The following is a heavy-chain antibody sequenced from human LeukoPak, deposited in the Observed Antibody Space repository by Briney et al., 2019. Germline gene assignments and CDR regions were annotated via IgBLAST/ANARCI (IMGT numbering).Heavy chain of an antibody. CDR3: ARFSLGTAMVSNFDY. CDR2: INHSGST. CDR1: GGSFSGYY. D-gene: IGHD5-18*01. J-gene: IGHJ4*02. Sequence: SETLSLTCAVYGGSFSGYYWSWIRQPPGKGLEWIGEINHSGSTNYNPSLKSRVTISVDTSKNQFSLKLSSVTAADTAVYYCARFSLGTAMVSNFDYWAREPWSPSPQ. V-gene: IGHV4-34*01.